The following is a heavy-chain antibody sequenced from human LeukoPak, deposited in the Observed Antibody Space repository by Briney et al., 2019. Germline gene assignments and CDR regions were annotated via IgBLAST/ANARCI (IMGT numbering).Heavy chain of an antibody. V-gene: IGHV4-34*01. J-gene: IGHJ6*03. CDR3: ARANRLTIFRVLTSYYMDV. CDR1: GGSFSGYY. D-gene: IGHD3-3*01. CDR2: INHSGTT. Sequence: SETLSLTCAVYGGSFSGYYWSWIRQAPGKGLEWIGEINHSGTTNYNPSLKSRVTISVDTSKNQFSLNVSSVTAADTAVYYCARANRLTIFRVLTSYYMDVWGKGTTVTVSS.